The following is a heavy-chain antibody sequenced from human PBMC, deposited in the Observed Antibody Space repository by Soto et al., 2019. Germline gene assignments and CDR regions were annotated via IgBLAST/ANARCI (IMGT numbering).Heavy chain of an antibody. CDR1: GRTFSSYA. V-gene: IGHV1-69*13. Sequence: SLKVSCKASGRTFSSYAISWVRQAPGQGIEWMGGIIPIFGTANYAQKFQGRVTITADESTSTAYMELSSLRSEDTAVYYCARNSIAAPWDYWGQGTLVTVSS. D-gene: IGHD6-13*01. CDR3: ARNSIAAPWDY. J-gene: IGHJ4*02. CDR2: IIPIFGTA.